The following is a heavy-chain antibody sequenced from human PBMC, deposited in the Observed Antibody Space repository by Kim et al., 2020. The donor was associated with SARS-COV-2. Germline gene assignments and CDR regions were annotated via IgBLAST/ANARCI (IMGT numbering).Heavy chain of an antibody. Sequence: GGSLRLSCAASGFTFSSYAMHWVRQAPGKGLEWVAVISYDGSNKYYADSVKGRFTISRDNSKNTLYLQMNSLRAEDTAVYYCASMQGSYFWRGPDYWGQGTLVTVSS. J-gene: IGHJ4*02. D-gene: IGHD1-26*01. CDR1: GFTFSSYA. V-gene: IGHV3-30*04. CDR3: ASMQGSYFWRGPDY. CDR2: ISYDGSNK.